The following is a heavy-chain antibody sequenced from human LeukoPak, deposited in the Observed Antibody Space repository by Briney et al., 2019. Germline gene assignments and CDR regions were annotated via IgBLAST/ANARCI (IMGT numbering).Heavy chain of an antibody. J-gene: IGHJ4*02. CDR3: ASNQGMGAYFDS. CDR1: GGSISSSSYY. V-gene: IGHV4-39*07. D-gene: IGHD1-26*01. Sequence: SETLSLTCTVSGGSISSSSYYWGWIRQPPGKGLEWIGSIYYSGSTYYNPSLKSRVTISVDTSKNQFSPKLSSVTAADTAVYYCASNQGMGAYFDSWGQGTLVTVSS. CDR2: IYYSGST.